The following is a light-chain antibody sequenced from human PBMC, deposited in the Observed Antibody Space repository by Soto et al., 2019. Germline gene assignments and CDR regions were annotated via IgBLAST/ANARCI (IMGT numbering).Light chain of an antibody. V-gene: IGLV1-44*01. Sequence: QSVLTQPPSASGTPGQRVTISCSGGNSNIGTNTVNWYQHFPGTAPRLLIFSNNQRPSGVPDRFSGSKSGTSSSLAISGLQSEDDADYYFAAWDDSLNGYVFGTGTKLTVL. J-gene: IGLJ1*01. CDR3: AAWDDSLNGYV. CDR1: NSNIGTNT. CDR2: SNN.